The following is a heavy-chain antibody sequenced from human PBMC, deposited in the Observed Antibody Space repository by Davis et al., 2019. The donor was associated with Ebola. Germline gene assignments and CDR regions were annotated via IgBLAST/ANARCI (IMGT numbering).Heavy chain of an antibody. J-gene: IGHJ6*02. Sequence: PGGSLRLSCTASGFTFGAYAMSWVRQAPGKGLEWVGFIRSKAYGGTTEYAASVKGRFTISRDDSKSIAYLQMNSLKTEDTAVYYCTRDLGWDTAMVDYYYYGMDVWGQGTTVTVSS. CDR3: TRDLGWDTAMVDYYYYGMDV. CDR2: IRSKAYGGTT. CDR1: GFTFGAYA. V-gene: IGHV3-49*04. D-gene: IGHD5-18*01.